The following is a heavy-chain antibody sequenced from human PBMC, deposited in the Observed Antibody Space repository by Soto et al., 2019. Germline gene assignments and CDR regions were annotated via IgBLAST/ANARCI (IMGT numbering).Heavy chain of an antibody. V-gene: IGHV4-31*03. CDR3: AAGAVPGTEWFDP. CDR1: GGSIGSGDYY. J-gene: IGHJ5*02. CDR2: IYDSGTT. Sequence: PSETLSLTCTVSGGSIGSGDYYWSWIRQHPGKGLEWIGYIYDSGTTYYNPSLKSRVTISVDTSKNQFSLKLSSVTAAETAVYYCAAGAVPGTEWFDPWGQGTLVTVSS.